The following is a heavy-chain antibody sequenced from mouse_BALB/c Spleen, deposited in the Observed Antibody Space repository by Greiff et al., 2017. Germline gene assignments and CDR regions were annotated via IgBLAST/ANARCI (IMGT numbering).Heavy chain of an antibody. CDR2: IDPANGNT. D-gene: IGHD2-4*01. V-gene: IGHV14-3*02. Sequence: EVKLMESGAELVKPGASVKLSCTASGFNIKDTYMHWVKQRPEQGLEWIGRIDPANGNTKYDPKFQGKATITADTSSNTAYLQLSSLTSEDTAVYYCARYDSYYAMDYWGQGTSVTVSS. J-gene: IGHJ4*01. CDR3: ARYDSYYAMDY. CDR1: GFNIKDTY.